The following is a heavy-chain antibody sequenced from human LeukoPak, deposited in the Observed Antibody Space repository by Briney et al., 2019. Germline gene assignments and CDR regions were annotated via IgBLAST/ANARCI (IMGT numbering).Heavy chain of an antibody. CDR1: GFTFSSYW. J-gene: IGHJ6*02. CDR2: IKQDGSEK. Sequence: GGSLRLSCAVSGFTFSSYWMSWVRQAPGKGLEWVANIKQDGSEKYYVDSVTGRFTISRDNAKNSLYLQMNSLRAEDTAVYYCARERVDTADVWGQGTTVTVSS. V-gene: IGHV3-7*01. CDR3: ARERVDTADV. D-gene: IGHD5-18*01.